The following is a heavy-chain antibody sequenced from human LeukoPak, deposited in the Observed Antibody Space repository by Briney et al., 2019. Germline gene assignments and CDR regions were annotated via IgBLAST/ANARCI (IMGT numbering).Heavy chain of an antibody. D-gene: IGHD3-10*01. Sequence: SETLSLTCTVSGGSISSYYWSWIRQPPGKGLEWIGYVYYSGSTNYNPSLKSRVTISVDTSKNQFSLKLSSVTAADTAVYYCTRSELLWFGGVNSGFDYWGQGTLVTVSS. CDR1: GGSISSYY. CDR2: VYYSGST. V-gene: IGHV4-59*01. CDR3: TRSELLWFGGVNSGFDY. J-gene: IGHJ4*02.